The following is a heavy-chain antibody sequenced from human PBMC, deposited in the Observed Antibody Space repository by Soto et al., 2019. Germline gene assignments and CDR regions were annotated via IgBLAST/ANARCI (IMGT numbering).Heavy chain of an antibody. CDR2: MHTGGNEK. CDR1: GFTFSYYG. J-gene: IGHJ4*02. V-gene: IGHV3-33*08. Sequence: QVQLVESGGGVVQPGGSLRLSCAASGFTFSYYGFHWVRQAPGKGLEWVAVMHTGGNEKYYVDSVKGRFTVSRDDSRNMVYPEMSGLRAEDTAEYFCARDADTTGHYSHFDLWGRGALVAVS. D-gene: IGHD3-9*01. CDR3: ARDADTTGHYSHFDL.